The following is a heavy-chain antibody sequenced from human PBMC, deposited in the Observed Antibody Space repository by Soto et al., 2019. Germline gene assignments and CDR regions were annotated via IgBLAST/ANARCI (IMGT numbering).Heavy chain of an antibody. CDR1: GGSFSVYY. CDR3: ARALSIAARGGGYYYYYYMDV. J-gene: IGHJ6*03. Sequence: SETLSLTCAVYGGSFSVYYWSWIRQPPGQGLEWIGEINHSGSTNYNPSLKSRVTISVDTSKNQFSLKLSSVTAADTAVYYCARALSIAARGGGYYYYYYMDVWGKGTAVT. V-gene: IGHV4-34*01. CDR2: INHSGST. D-gene: IGHD6-6*01.